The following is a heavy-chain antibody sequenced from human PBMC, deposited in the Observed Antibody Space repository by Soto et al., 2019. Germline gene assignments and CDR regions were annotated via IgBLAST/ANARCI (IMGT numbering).Heavy chain of an antibody. D-gene: IGHD2-2*01. V-gene: IGHV4-34*01. J-gene: IGHJ4*02. Sequence: PSETLSLTCAVYGGSFSGYYWSWIRQPPGKGLEWIGEINHSGSTNYNPSLKSRVTISVDTSKNQFSLKLSSVTAADTAVYYCARSGGYCSSTSCYLFDYWGQG. CDR3: ARSGGYCSSTSCYLFDY. CDR2: INHSGST. CDR1: GGSFSGYY.